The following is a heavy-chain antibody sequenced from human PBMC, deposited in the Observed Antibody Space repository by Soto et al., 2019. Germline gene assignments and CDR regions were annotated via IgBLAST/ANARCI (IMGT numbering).Heavy chain of an antibody. CDR3: VQRTVARCAWFDP. V-gene: IGHV2-5*02. Sequence: SGPTLVNRTQPLTLNCAFSGLSLGTTGEGVGWFRQPPGKAPEWLALIYWDDDVRYSPSLRNRLTINKDTSENQVVLTMTNIDPLDTATYYFVQRTVARCAWFDPLGQGILVTDSS. J-gene: IGHJ5*01. CDR2: IYWDDDV. CDR1: GLSLGTTGEG. D-gene: IGHD5-12*01.